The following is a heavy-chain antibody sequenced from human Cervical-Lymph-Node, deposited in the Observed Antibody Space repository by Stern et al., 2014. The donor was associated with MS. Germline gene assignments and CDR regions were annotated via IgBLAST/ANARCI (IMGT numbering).Heavy chain of an antibody. D-gene: IGHD6-13*01. Sequence: VHLVESGAEVKKPESSVKVSCKTSGGSFSTFAISWVRQAPGQGLEWLGGITPLFGTANYAQKFQGRVTFTADESTSTFYMDLTSLRSEDTAVYYCARHQGGIAANWGQGTLVTVSS. CDR2: ITPLFGTA. CDR1: GGSFSTFA. CDR3: ARHQGGIAAN. J-gene: IGHJ4*02. V-gene: IGHV1-69*01.